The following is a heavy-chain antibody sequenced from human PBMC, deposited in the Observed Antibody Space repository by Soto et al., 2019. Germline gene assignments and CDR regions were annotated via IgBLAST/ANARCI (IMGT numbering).Heavy chain of an antibody. Sequence: PGWSLRLACASSVFTFSTYAMQWVRQAPGKGLEWVAVISYDGSSEWYADSVKGRLTVSGDNSKNTVSLQMNNLRAEDTAVYYCARSTVAGNWFDPWGQGTLVTVSS. CDR1: VFTFSTYA. V-gene: IGHV3-30-3*01. J-gene: IGHJ5*02. CDR3: ARSTVAGNWFDP. D-gene: IGHD6-19*01. CDR2: ISYDGSSE.